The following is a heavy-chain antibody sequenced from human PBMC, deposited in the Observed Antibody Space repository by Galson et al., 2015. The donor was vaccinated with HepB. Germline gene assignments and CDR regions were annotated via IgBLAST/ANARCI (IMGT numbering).Heavy chain of an antibody. CDR2: INTSGST. J-gene: IGHJ6*03. CDR3: ARDESKYYYYMDV. CDR1: GGSINSGSYY. Sequence: TLSLTCTVSGGSINSGSYYWSWIRQPAGKGLEWIGRINTSGSTNYNLSLKSRVTMSVDMSKNQFSLKLSSVTAADTAVYYCARDESKYYYYMDVWGKGTPVTVSS. V-gene: IGHV4-61*02. D-gene: IGHD4-11*01.